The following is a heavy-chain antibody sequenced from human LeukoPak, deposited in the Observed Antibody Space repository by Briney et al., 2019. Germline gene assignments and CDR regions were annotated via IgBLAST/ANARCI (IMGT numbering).Heavy chain of an antibody. V-gene: IGHV4-59*08. CDR2: VYNTGTT. CDR1: GDSVSTYY. CDR3: ARHQRTTAAGTVGFDA. D-gene: IGHD6-13*01. J-gene: IGHJ5*02. Sequence: SETLSLTCTVSGDSVSTYYWSWIRQPPGAGLEWIAFVYNTGTTKYNPSLKSRLTTSVDTSKNQLSLRLSSVTAADTAVYYCARHQRTTAAGTVGFDAWGRGTLVTVSS.